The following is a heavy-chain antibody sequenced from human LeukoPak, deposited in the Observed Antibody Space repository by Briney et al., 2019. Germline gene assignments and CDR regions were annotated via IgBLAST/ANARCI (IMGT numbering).Heavy chain of an antibody. Sequence: GGSLRLSCAASGFTFSDYYMSWIRQAPGKGLGWVANIKQDGSEKYYVDSVKGRFTISRDNAKNSLYLQMNSLRAEDTAVYYCARGRSETFDYWGQGTLVTVSS. D-gene: IGHD1-14*01. J-gene: IGHJ4*02. V-gene: IGHV3-7*01. CDR2: IKQDGSEK. CDR1: GFTFSDYY. CDR3: ARGRSETFDY.